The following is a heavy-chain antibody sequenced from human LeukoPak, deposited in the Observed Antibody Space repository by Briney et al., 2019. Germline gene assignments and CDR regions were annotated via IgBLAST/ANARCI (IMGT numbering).Heavy chain of an antibody. V-gene: IGHV4-38-2*02. CDR3: ARGPLLWFGELLSRAFDY. Sequence: SETLSLTCTVSGYSISSGYYWGWIRQPPGKGLEWIGSIYHSGSTYYNPSLKSRVTISVDTSKNQFSLKLSSVTAADTAVYYCARGPLLWFGELLSRAFDYWGQGTLVAVSS. D-gene: IGHD3-10*01. J-gene: IGHJ4*02. CDR2: IYHSGST. CDR1: GYSISSGYY.